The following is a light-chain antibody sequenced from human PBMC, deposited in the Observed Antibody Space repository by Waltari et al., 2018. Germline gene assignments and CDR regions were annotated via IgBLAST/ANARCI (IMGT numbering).Light chain of an antibody. Sequence: EIVLTQSPATLSLSPGETATLSCRASQSIRTYLGWYQHKPGQAPRLLLFDASSRDTGIPARFRGTGSGTDFTLTVSDLEPEDFGIYYCQQRSIWPYTFGQGTRLEIK. J-gene: IGKJ2*01. V-gene: IGKV3-11*01. CDR2: DAS. CDR1: QSIRTY. CDR3: QQRSIWPYT.